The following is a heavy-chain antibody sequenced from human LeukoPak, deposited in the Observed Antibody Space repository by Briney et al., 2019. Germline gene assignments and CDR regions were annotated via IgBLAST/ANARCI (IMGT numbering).Heavy chain of an antibody. J-gene: IGHJ4*02. CDR3: ARPTHYYDSSGYYYFLALSY. CDR2: ISSSSTYT. D-gene: IGHD3-22*01. Sequence: KPGGSLRLSCAASGFTFSSYSMNWVRQAPGKGLEWVSSISSSSTYTYYADSVKGRFTISRDNAKNSLYLQMNNLRAEDTAMYYCARPTHYYDSSGYYYFLALSYWGQGTLVTVSS. CDR1: GFTFSSYS. V-gene: IGHV3-21*04.